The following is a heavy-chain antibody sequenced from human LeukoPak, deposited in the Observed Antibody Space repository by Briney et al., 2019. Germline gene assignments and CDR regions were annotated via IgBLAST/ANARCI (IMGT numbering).Heavy chain of an antibody. J-gene: IGHJ4*02. V-gene: IGHV3-23*01. CDR1: EFTFDNYA. Sequence: GGSLRLSCAASEFTFDNYAMSWVRQAPGKGLEWVSVISGSGYYSYYADSVKGRFTISRDNSKNTLYLQMNSLRAEDTAVYYCAKGLIWSGSYNFDYWGQGTLVTVSS. D-gene: IGHD3-3*01. CDR2: ISGSGYYS. CDR3: AKGLIWSGSYNFDY.